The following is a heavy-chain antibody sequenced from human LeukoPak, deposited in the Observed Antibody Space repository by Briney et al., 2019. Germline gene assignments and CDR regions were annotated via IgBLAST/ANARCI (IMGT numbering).Heavy chain of an antibody. D-gene: IGHD3-9*01. CDR3: TRGLVLTLFDY. CDR1: GYSFTDYY. CDR2: IDPNSGGT. Sequence: GASVKVSCKASGYSFTDYYVHWVRQAPGQGPEWMGWIDPNSGGTNFAQKFQGRVTMTRDTSISTAYMELGRLRSDDTAVYYCTRGLVLTLFDYWGQGTLVTVSS. J-gene: IGHJ4*02. V-gene: IGHV1-2*02.